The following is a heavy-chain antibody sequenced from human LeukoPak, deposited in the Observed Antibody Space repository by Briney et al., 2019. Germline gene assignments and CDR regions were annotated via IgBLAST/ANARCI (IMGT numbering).Heavy chain of an antibody. CDR2: VYSSGSA. Sequence: SETLSLTCTVSGDSIRRSSYFWAWIRQPPGKGLEFIASVYSSGSAYYNPSLNSRVTMSVDTSKNQFSLKLSSVTAADTAVYYCARDLGYGSGSYSAMIYWFDPWGQGTLVTVSS. J-gene: IGHJ5*02. CDR3: ARDLGYGSGSYSAMIYWFDP. D-gene: IGHD3-10*01. CDR1: GDSIRRSSYF. V-gene: IGHV4-39*07.